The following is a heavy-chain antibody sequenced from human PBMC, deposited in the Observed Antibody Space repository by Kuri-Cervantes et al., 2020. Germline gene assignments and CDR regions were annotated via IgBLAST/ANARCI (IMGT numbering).Heavy chain of an antibody. D-gene: IGHD5-18*01. J-gene: IGHJ3*02. CDR2: INPSDGST. CDR1: AYTFNNYY. CDR3: ATGGDTAMFYGAFNI. Sequence: ASVKVSCKASAYTFNNYYMHWVRQAPGQGPEWMGIINPSDGSTGYAQKFQGRVTMTRDTSTSTAYMELSSLRSDDTAVYFCATGGDTAMFYGAFNIWGQGTLVTVSS. V-gene: IGHV1-46*02.